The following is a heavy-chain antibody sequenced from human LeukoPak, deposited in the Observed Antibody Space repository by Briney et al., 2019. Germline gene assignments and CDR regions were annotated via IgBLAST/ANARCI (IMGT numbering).Heavy chain of an antibody. CDR1: GFTFSNYA. J-gene: IGHJ4*02. Sequence: GGSLRLSCAASGFTFSNYAMSWVRQAPGGGLEWVSTITGSGGTTYYVDSVKGRFTTSRDNSKNTLYLQMNRLRAEDTAVYYCAEEVGATYPTFDYWGQGTLVTVSS. CDR3: AEEVGATYPTFDY. V-gene: IGHV3-23*01. D-gene: IGHD1-26*01. CDR2: ITGSGGTT.